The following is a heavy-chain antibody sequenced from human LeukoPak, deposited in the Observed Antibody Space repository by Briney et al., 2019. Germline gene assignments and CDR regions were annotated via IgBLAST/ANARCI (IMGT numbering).Heavy chain of an antibody. V-gene: IGHV1-3*01. CDR2: INAGNGNT. CDR1: GYTFTSYA. Sequence: GASVKVSCKASGYTFTSYAMHWVRQAPGQRLEWMGWINAGNGNTKYSQKFQGRVTITRDTSASTAYMELSSLRSEDTAVYYCATPHPYCGGDCYSAIMRYWGQGTLVTVSS. J-gene: IGHJ4*02. D-gene: IGHD2-21*02. CDR3: ATPHPYCGGDCYSAIMRY.